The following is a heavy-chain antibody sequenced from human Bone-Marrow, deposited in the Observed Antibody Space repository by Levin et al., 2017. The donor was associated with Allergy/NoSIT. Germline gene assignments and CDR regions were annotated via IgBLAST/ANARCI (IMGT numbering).Heavy chain of an antibody. Sequence: GASVKVSCTASGFAFGRHPMHWVRQAPGKGLEWVASISSSGTYIFYADSLKGRFTISRDNAKNSLYLQVHSLRGDETAVYYCARDSLGHSSSWYFFDLWGQGTLVTVSS. J-gene: IGHJ4*02. CDR3: ARDSLGHSSSWYFFDL. D-gene: IGHD6-13*01. CDR2: ISSSGTYI. V-gene: IGHV3-21*06. CDR1: GFAFGRHP.